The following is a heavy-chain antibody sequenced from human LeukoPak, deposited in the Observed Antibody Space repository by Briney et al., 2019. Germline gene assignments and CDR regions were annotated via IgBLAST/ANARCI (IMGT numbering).Heavy chain of an antibody. CDR2: ISAYNGNT. J-gene: IGHJ4*02. V-gene: IGHV1-18*01. CDR3: ARDRAGSGVGVWNGYSYDN. Sequence: GASVKVSCKASGYTFTSYGISWVRQAPGQGLEWMGWISAYNGNTNCAQKLQGRVTMTTDTSTSTAYMELRSLRSDDTAVYYCARDRAGSGVGVWNGYSYDNWGQGTLVTVSS. D-gene: IGHD5-18*01. CDR1: GYTFTSYG.